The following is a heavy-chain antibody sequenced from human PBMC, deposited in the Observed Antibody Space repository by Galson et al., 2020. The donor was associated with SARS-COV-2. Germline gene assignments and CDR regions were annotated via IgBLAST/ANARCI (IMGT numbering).Heavy chain of an antibody. CDR1: GFTFNRYF. J-gene: IGHJ4*02. V-gene: IGHV3-23*01. Sequence: GESLQISCAASGFTFNRYFMTWVRQAPGKGLEWVSSISDTGFTTYYADSVKGRFTVSRDNSKNTLFLQLNSLRGEDTAVYYCAKDRGGSGRYVDLDYWGQGTLVTVSS. D-gene: IGHD6-19*01. CDR3: AKDRGGSGRYVDLDY. CDR2: ISDTGFTT.